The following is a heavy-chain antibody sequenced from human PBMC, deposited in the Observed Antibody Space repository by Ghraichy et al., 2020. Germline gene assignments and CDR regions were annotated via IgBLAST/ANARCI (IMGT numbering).Heavy chain of an antibody. Sequence: GESLNISCKDSGYNFINYWIGWVRQMPGKGLEWMGIIYPGDSDTRYSPSFQGQVTISADKSISTAYLQWSSLKASDTAMYYCARYVYTSSVNGTFDIWGQGTMVTVSS. CDR2: IYPGDSDT. D-gene: IGHD6-13*01. CDR1: GYNFINYW. CDR3: ARYVYTSSVNGTFDI. J-gene: IGHJ3*02. V-gene: IGHV5-51*01.